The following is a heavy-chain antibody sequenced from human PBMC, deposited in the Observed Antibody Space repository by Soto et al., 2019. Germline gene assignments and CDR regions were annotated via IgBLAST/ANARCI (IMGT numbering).Heavy chain of an antibody. J-gene: IGHJ4*02. V-gene: IGHV4-59*08. Sequence: SETQSLTCTVSGGSISSYYWSWIRQPPGKGLEWIGYIYYSGSTYYNPSLKSRVTISVDTSKNQFSLKLSSVTAADTAVYYCARVGGFGATTIDYWGQGTLVTVSS. D-gene: IGHD3-10*01. CDR2: IYYSGST. CDR3: ARVGGFGATTIDY. CDR1: GGSISSYY.